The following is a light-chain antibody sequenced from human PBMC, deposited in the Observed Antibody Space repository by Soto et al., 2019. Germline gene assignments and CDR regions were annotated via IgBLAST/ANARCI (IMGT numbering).Light chain of an antibody. CDR2: GGS. Sequence: EIVLTQSPGTLSLSPGERATLSCRASYSISSSYLAWYQQKPGQAPRLLIYGGSIRATDIPDRFSGSASGTDFTLTISRLEPEDSAVYYCQQYGTSPWTFGQGTKVEIK. CDR3: QQYGTSPWT. V-gene: IGKV3-20*01. J-gene: IGKJ1*01. CDR1: YSISSSY.